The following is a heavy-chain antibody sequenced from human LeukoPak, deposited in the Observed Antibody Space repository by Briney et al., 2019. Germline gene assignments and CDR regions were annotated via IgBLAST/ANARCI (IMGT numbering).Heavy chain of an antibody. J-gene: IGHJ3*02. Sequence: ASVKVSCKASGYTFTSYYMHWVRQAPGQGLEWMGIINPSGGSTSYAQKFQGRVTMTRDTSTSTVYMELSGLRSEDTAVYYCAGEADYMGSGYRGAFDIWGQGTMVTVSS. CDR3: AGEADYMGSGYRGAFDI. V-gene: IGHV1-46*01. CDR1: GYTFTSYY. CDR2: INPSGGST. D-gene: IGHD3-22*01.